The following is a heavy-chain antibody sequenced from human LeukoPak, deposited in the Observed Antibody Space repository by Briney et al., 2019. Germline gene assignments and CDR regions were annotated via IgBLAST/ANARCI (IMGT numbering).Heavy chain of an antibody. J-gene: IGHJ4*02. D-gene: IGHD4-17*01. CDR3: ARSEGTTVTMFDY. CDR1: GFTFSSYA. CDR2: IPYDGSNN. Sequence: PGRSLRLSCAASGFTFSSYAMHWVRQAPGKGLEWVAVIPYDGSNNYYSDSVKGRFTISRDNSKNTLYLQMNSLRPEDTAVYYCARSEGTTVTMFDYWGQGTLVTVSS. V-gene: IGHV3-30-3*01.